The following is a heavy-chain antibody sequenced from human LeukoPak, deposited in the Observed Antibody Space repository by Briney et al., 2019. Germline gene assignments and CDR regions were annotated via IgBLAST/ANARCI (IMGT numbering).Heavy chain of an antibody. D-gene: IGHD4-17*01. CDR2: VYYSGST. Sequence: SETLSLTCTVSGGSISSSSYYWGWIRQPPGKGLEWIGSVYYSGSTYYNPSLKSRVTISLDTSKNQFSLRLSSVTAADTAVYYCARSLYGDYPDFDYWGQGTLVTVSS. J-gene: IGHJ4*02. CDR3: ARSLYGDYPDFDY. CDR1: GGSISSSSYY. V-gene: IGHV4-39*07.